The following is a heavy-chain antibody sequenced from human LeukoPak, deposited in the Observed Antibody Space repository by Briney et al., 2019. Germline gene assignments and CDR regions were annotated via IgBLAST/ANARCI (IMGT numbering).Heavy chain of an antibody. CDR1: GFTFSRYS. CDR3: ARFDDYVWGSYLYTFDS. Sequence: GGSLRLSCAASGFTFSRYSMDWVRQAPGKGLEWVSYISSSSSTIYYADSVKGRFTISRDNAKNSLYLQMNSLRADDTAVYYCARFDDYVWGSYLYTFDSWGQGTLVTVSS. J-gene: IGHJ5*01. V-gene: IGHV3-48*01. D-gene: IGHD3-16*02. CDR2: ISSSSSTI.